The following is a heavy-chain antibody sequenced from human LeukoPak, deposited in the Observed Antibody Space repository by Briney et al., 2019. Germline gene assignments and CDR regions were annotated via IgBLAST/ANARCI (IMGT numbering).Heavy chain of an antibody. J-gene: IGHJ6*03. V-gene: IGHV1-69*01. Sequence: GSSVTVSCKASGGSFRAIGISWVRQAPGKGLEGMGGIIPIFATTNYAQKFQGRVTITADESTSTAYMELNNLRSDDTAGYFCAAAPTSLAPASYSDMDVWGRGPRSPS. CDR2: IIPIFATT. CDR3: AAAPTSLAPASYSDMDV. CDR1: GGSFRAIG. D-gene: IGHD1-1*01.